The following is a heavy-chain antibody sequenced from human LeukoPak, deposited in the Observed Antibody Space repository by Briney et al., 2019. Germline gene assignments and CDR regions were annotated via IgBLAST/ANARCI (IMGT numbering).Heavy chain of an antibody. V-gene: IGHV3-9*01. J-gene: IGHJ4*02. CDR1: GFTFNDYA. Sequence: GRSLRLSCVASGFTFNDYAMHWVRQAPGKGLEWVSGINWNGGGIDYTDSVKGRFTVSRDNVKNSLYLQMKSLRAEDTALYYCAKGRDSSGYRTLFDYWGQGTLVTVSS. D-gene: IGHD3-22*01. CDR2: INWNGGGI. CDR3: AKGRDSSGYRTLFDY.